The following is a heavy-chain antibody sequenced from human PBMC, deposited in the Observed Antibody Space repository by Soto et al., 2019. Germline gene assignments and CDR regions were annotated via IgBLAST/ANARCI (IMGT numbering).Heavy chain of an antibody. D-gene: IGHD3-22*01. V-gene: IGHV1-18*04. CDR2: ISAYNGNT. J-gene: IGHJ4*02. Sequence: ASVKVSCKASGYTFTSYGISWVRQAPGQGLEWMGWISAYNGNTNYAQKLQGRVTMTTDTSTSTAYMELRSLRSDDTAVYYCARNPITYCYDSSGYPQFDYWGQGTLVTVSS. CDR1: GYTFTSYG. CDR3: ARNPITYCYDSSGYPQFDY.